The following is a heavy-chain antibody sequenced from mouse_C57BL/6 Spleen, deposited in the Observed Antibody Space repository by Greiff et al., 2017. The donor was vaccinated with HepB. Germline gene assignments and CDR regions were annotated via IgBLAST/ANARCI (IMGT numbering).Heavy chain of an antibody. CDR2: IYPRSGNT. D-gene: IGHD1-1*01. V-gene: IGHV1-81*01. J-gene: IGHJ3*01. Sequence: QVQLKQSGAELARPGASVKLSCKASGYTFTSYGISWVKQRTGQGLEWIGEIYPRSGNTYYNEKFKGKATLTADKSSSTAYMELRSLTSEDSAVYFCAYYYGSSYHYWGQGTLVTVSA. CDR1: GYTFTSYG. CDR3: AYYYGSSYHY.